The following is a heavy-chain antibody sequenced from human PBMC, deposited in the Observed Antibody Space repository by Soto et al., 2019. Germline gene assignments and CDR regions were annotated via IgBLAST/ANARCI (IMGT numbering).Heavy chain of an antibody. J-gene: IGHJ6*02. CDR2: VYHTGNA. CDR1: GGSITTAGYS. CDR3: ASRPFYYYGLDV. V-gene: IGHV4-30-2*01. Sequence: PSETLSLTCTVSGGSITTAGYSWSWIRQPPGKALEWIGYVYHTGNAYPKPSLKSRVTISLDRSNNQFSLKMTSVTAADTALYYCASRPFYYYGLDVWGQGTTVTVSS.